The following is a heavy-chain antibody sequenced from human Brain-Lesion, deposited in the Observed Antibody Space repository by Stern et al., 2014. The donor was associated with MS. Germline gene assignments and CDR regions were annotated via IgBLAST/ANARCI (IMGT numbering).Heavy chain of an antibody. J-gene: IGHJ5*02. V-gene: IGHV4-31*01. Sequence: QLQLQASGPGLVKPSQTLSLTCSVSGDSISSGGYYWSWIRHHPGKALQWIGNIYYSGNTYYNPSLKSLVTISVDMSKNQFSLNLNSVTAADTAVYFCARVAALAMPLQYNWFDPWGQGILVTVSS. CDR3: ARVAALAMPLQYNWFDP. CDR2: IYYSGNT. D-gene: IGHD2-2*01. CDR1: GDSISSGGYY.